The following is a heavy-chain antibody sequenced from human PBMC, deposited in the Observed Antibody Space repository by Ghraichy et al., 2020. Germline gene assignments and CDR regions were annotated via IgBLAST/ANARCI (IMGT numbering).Heavy chain of an antibody. Sequence: SETLSLTCTVSGGSISTSSYYWGWIRQPPGKGLEWIGSIYYSGSTYYNTSLKSRVTISIDTSKNQFSLKLSSVTAADTAVYYCLKSGTLDYWGQGTLVTVSS. CDR1: GGSISTSSYY. CDR3: LKSGTLDY. CDR2: IYYSGST. D-gene: IGHD1-26*01. J-gene: IGHJ4*02. V-gene: IGHV4-39*01.